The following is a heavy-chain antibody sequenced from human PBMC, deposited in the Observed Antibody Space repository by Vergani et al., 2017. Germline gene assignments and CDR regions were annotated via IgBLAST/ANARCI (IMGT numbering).Heavy chain of an antibody. J-gene: IGHJ4*02. CDR3: AREGGGSMFDY. Sequence: QVQLVQSGAEVKKPGASVKVSCKASGYSFSFYTLNWVRQAPGQGLEWMGWINTNTGNPTYAQGFTGRFVFSLDTSVSTSYLQISSLEAEDTAVYYCAREGGGSMFDYWGQGTLVTVSS. V-gene: IGHV7-4-1*02. CDR2: INTNTGNP. CDR1: GYSFSFYT. D-gene: IGHD2-8*01.